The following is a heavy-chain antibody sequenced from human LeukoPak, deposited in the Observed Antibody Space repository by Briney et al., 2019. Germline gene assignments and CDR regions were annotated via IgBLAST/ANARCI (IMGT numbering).Heavy chain of an antibody. CDR2: ISADNGNT. CDR3: ARVTQTDYDFDY. D-gene: IGHD4-17*01. Sequence: ASVKVSCKASGYTFTNYGISWVRQAPGQGLEWMGWISADNGNTYYTQNFQGRVSMTTDTSTSTAYMELRSLRSDDTAVYYCARVTQTDYDFDYWGQGTLVTVSS. CDR1: GYTFTNYG. V-gene: IGHV1-18*01. J-gene: IGHJ4*02.